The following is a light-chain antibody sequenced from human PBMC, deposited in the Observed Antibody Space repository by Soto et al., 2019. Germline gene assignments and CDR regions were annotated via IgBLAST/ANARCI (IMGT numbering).Light chain of an antibody. Sequence: QSALTQPRSVSGSPGQSVTISCTGTSSDVGGYNYVSWYQQHPGKAPKLMIYDVSKRPSGVPDRFSGSKSGNPASLTISGLKAEDEADYYCCSYAGSYTLVFGGGTKLTVL. CDR3: CSYAGSYTLV. J-gene: IGLJ3*02. CDR1: SSDVGGYNY. CDR2: DVS. V-gene: IGLV2-11*01.